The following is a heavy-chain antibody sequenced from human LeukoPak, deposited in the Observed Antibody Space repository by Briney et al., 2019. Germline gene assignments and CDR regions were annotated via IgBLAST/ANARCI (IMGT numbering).Heavy chain of an antibody. CDR2: ISSSGSTI. CDR1: GFTFSSYT. D-gene: IGHD5-18*01. CDR3: ARDRSYGSFNY. J-gene: IGHJ4*02. Sequence: PGGSLRLSCAASGFTFSSYTMNWVRQAPGQGLEWVSYISSSGSTIYYADSVKGRFTISRDNAKNSLYLQMSSLRAEDTAVYYCARDRSYGSFNYWGQGTLVTVSS. V-gene: IGHV3-48*04.